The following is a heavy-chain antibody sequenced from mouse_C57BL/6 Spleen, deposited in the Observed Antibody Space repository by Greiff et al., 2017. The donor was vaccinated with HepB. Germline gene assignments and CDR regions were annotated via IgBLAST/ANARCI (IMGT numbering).Heavy chain of an antibody. D-gene: IGHD1-1*01. V-gene: IGHV2-5*01. CDR1: GFSLTSYG. CDR2: IWRGGST. J-gene: IGHJ2*01. CDR3: AKKDPVIAAVFDY. Sequence: QVQLQQSGPGLVQPSQSLSITCTVSGFSLTSYGVHWVRQSPGKGLEWLGVIWRGGSTDYNAAFMSRLSITKDNSKSQVFFKMNSLQADDTAIYCCAKKDPVIAAVFDYWGQGTTLTVSS.